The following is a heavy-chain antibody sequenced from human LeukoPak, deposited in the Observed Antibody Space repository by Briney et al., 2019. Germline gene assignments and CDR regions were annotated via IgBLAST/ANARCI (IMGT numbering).Heavy chain of an antibody. CDR2: IKSKTDGGTT. V-gene: IGHV3-15*01. D-gene: IGHD3-9*01. Sequence: GGSLRLSCAASGFTFSSYSMNWVRQAPGKGLEWVGRIKSKTDGGTTDYAAPVKGRFTISRDGSKNTLYLQMNSLKTEDTAVYYCTTGGRYFDWLLYWGQGTLVTVSS. CDR1: GFTFSSYS. CDR3: TTGGRYFDWLLY. J-gene: IGHJ4*02.